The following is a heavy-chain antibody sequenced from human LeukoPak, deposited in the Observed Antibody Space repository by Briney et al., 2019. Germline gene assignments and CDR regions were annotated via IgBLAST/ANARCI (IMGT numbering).Heavy chain of an antibody. D-gene: IGHD6-13*01. V-gene: IGHV6-1*01. J-gene: IGHJ4*02. CDR3: GRDIGAAIGH. CDR2: TYHRSKWYN. CDR1: GDSVSSYSAG. Sequence: SQTLSLTCAISGDSVSSYSAGWNWIRQSPSRGLEWLGRTYHRSKWYNEYALSVRSRITISPDSSKNQVSLQLNSATPDDTAFYYCGRDIGAAIGHWGQGTLVTVSS.